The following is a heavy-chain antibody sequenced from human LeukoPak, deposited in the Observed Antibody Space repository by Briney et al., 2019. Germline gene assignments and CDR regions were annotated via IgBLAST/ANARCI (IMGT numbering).Heavy chain of an antibody. V-gene: IGHV3-74*01. CDR3: ARHLNYYLDY. CDR2: ISSDGSIT. D-gene: IGHD3-10*01. CDR1: GFTFSTYW. Sequence: GGTLRLSCAASGFTFSTYWMHWVRQAPGKGLVWVSRISSDGSITGYADSVKGRFTISRDNAKNTLYLQMNSLRAEDTAVYYCARHLNYYLDYWGQGTLVTVSS. J-gene: IGHJ4*02.